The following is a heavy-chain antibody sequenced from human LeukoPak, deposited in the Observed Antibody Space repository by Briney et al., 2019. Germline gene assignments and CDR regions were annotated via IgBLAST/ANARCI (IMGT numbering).Heavy chain of an antibody. D-gene: IGHD3-16*01. J-gene: IGHJ6*02. V-gene: IGHV4-31*03. CDR1: GGSISSGGYY. CDR2: IYYSGST. Sequence: SETLSLTCTVSGGSISSGGYYWSWIRQHPGKGLEWIGYIYYSGSTYYNPSLKSRVTISVDTSKNQFSLKLSSVTAADTAVYYCARAYYFDYYNYYYGMDVWGQGTTVTVSS. CDR3: ARAYYFDYYNYYYGMDV.